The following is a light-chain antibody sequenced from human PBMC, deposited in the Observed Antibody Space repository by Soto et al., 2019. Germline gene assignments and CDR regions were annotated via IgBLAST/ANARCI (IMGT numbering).Light chain of an antibody. V-gene: IGLV4-69*01. CDR2: LNSDGRH. CDR1: SGHRTYA. Sequence: QSVLTQSPSASASLGASVKLTCTLSSGHRTYAIAWHQQQPEKGPRYVMNLNSDGRHTKGDGIPDRFSGSSSGTERYLTIAGLQSEDEADYYCQTWGTGLLVFGGGTKLTVL. J-gene: IGLJ2*01. CDR3: QTWGTGLLV.